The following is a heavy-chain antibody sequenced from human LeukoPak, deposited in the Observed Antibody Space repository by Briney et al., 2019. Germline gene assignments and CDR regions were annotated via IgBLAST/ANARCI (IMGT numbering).Heavy chain of an antibody. Sequence: SETLSLTCAVYGGSFSGYYWSWIRQPPGKGLEWIGEINHSGSTNYNPPLKSRVTISVDTSKNQFSLKLSSVTAADTAVYYCARGETTVDYWGQGTLVTVSS. CDR3: ARGETTVDY. J-gene: IGHJ4*02. CDR1: GGSFSGYY. V-gene: IGHV4-34*01. D-gene: IGHD4-17*01. CDR2: INHSGST.